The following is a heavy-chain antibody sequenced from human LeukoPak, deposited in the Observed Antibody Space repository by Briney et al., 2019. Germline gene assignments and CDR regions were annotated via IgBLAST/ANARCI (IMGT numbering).Heavy chain of an antibody. V-gene: IGHV4-34*01. CDR3: ARFARWNYGFDY. CDR1: GGSFSGYY. Sequence: PSETLSLTCAAYGGSFSGYYWSWIRQPPGKGLEWIGEINHSGSTNYNPSLKSRVTISVDTSKNQFSLKLSSVTAADTAVYYCARFARWNYGFDYWGQGTLVTVSS. CDR2: INHSGST. D-gene: IGHD1-7*01. J-gene: IGHJ4*02.